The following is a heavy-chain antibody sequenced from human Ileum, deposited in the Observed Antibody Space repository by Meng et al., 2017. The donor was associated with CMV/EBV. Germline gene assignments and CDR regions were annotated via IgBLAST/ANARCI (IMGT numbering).Heavy chain of an antibody. J-gene: IGHJ4*02. CDR3: ARGRGYGSGSYLVYCDY. CDR1: GFSLSIYN. D-gene: IGHD3-10*01. V-gene: IGHV3-21*01. CDR2: ISSSSSYI. Sequence: GESLKISCAASGFSLSIYNVKWVRQAPGKGLEWGSSISSSSSYIYYADSVKGRFTISRDNAKNSLYLQMNSLRAEDTAVYYCARGRGYGSGSYLVYCDYWGQGTLVTVSS.